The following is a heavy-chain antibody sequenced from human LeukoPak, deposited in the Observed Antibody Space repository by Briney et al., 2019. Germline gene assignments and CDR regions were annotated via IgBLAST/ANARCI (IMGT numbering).Heavy chain of an antibody. J-gene: IGHJ3*02. CDR3: ARGLTGDRAFDI. V-gene: IGHV1-69*13. CDR2: IIPIFGTA. Sequence: ASVKVSCKASGGTFSSYTISWVRQAPGQGLEWMGGIIPIFGTANYAQKFQGRVTITADESTSTAYMELTSLRSEDTAVYYCARGLTGDRAFDIWGQGTMVTVSS. D-gene: IGHD7-27*01. CDR1: GGTFSSYT.